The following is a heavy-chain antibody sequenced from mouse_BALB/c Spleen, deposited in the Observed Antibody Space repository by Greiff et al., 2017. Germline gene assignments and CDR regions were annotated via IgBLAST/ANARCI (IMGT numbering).Heavy chain of an antibody. D-gene: IGHD1-1*01. V-gene: IGHV1-5*01. J-gene: IGHJ3*01. Sequence: EVQLQQSGTVLARPGASVKMSCKASGYSFTSYWMNWVKQRPGQGLEWIGAIYPGNSDTSYNQKFKGKAKLTAVTSASTAYMELSSLTNEDTAVYYCTRGGYYYARVLAYWGQGTLVTVSA. CDR1: GYSFTSYW. CDR3: TRGGYYYARVLAY. CDR2: IYPGNSDT.